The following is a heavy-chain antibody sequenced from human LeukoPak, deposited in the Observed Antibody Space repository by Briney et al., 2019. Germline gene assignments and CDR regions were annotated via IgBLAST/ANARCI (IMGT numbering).Heavy chain of an antibody. CDR1: GYTFTSYG. J-gene: IGHJ4*02. Sequence: ASVKVSCKASGYTFTSYGISWVRQAPGQGLEWMGGFDPEDGETIYAQKFQGRVTMTEDTSTDTAYMELSSLRSEDTAVYYCATDSIPYCSSTSCYGADYWGQGTLVTVSS. CDR2: FDPEDGET. V-gene: IGHV1-24*01. CDR3: ATDSIPYCSSTSCYGADY. D-gene: IGHD2-2*01.